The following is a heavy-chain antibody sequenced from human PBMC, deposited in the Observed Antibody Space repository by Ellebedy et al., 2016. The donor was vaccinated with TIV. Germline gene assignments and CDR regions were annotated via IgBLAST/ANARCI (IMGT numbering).Heavy chain of an antibody. J-gene: IGHJ4*02. V-gene: IGHV3-30*03. CDR1: GFSFNDYG. D-gene: IGHD2-2*01. CDR2: MAHDGSEE. CDR3: ARDIVVVPAAMPVGLGY. Sequence: PGGSLRLSCATSGFSFNDYGMHWVRQAPGKGLEWVALMAHDGSEEYYLDSVKGRFTASRDDSKNTVYLQMNSLRAEDTAVYYCARDIVVVPAAMPVGLGYWGQGTLVTVSS.